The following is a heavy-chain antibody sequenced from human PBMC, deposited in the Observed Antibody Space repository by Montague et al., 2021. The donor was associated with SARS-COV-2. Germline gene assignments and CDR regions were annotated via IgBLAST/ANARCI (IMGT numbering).Heavy chain of an antibody. D-gene: IGHD5-24*01. Sequence: SETLSLTCAVYGGSLSGYYWGGIRQPPGKGLGWNGEINHGGSTNYNTSLKSRVTISVDTSKNQFSLKLSSVTAADTAVYYCARGSKKISKRWLQFDDALDIWGQGTMVTVSS. CDR1: GGSLSGYY. CDR3: ARGSKKISKRWLQFDDALDI. J-gene: IGHJ3*02. CDR2: INHGGST. V-gene: IGHV4-34*01.